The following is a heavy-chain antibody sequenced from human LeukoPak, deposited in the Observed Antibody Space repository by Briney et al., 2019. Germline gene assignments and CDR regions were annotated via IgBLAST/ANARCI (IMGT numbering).Heavy chain of an antibody. CDR1: GVTFSSYA. V-gene: IGHV3-23*01. CDR3: AKDRPNYYGTNGHYYRRDGDC. Sequence: GGALRLSCVASGVTFSSYAMSGGRQAAGKGGEGGSSTSSSGETTYYADSAKGGLTISRDNTRNTLYMQMKSLRAEDTAVYYCAKDRPNYYGTNGHYYRRDGDCWGQGTLVPVSS. CDR2: TSSSGETT. D-gene: IGHD3-22*01. J-gene: IGHJ4*02.